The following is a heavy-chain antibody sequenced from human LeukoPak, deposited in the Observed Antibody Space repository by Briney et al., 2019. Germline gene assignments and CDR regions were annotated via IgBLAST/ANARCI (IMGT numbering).Heavy chain of an antibody. CDR2: IYYSGST. J-gene: IGHJ4*02. CDR3: AGRGYSYGYSDY. D-gene: IGHD5-18*01. CDR1: GGSISSYY. Sequence: SGTLSLTCTVSGGSISSYYWSWIRHPPGKGLEWIGYIYYSGSTNYNPSLKSRVTISVDTSKNQFSLKLSSVTAADTAVYYCAGRGYSYGYSDYWGQGTLVTVSS. V-gene: IGHV4-59*01.